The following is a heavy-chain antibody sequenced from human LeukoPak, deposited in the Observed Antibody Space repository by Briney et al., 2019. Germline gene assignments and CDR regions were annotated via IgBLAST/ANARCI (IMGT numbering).Heavy chain of an antibody. CDR3: AKGAIGYCSGGSCYSVDY. V-gene: IGHV3-23*01. CDR1: GFTFSSYA. CDR2: ISGSGGST. Sequence: GGSLRLSCAASGFTFSSYAMSWVRQAPGKGLEWVSAISGSGGSTYYADSVKGRSTISRDNSKNTLYLQMNSLRAEDTAVYYCAKGAIGYCSGGSCYSVDYWGQGTLVIVSS. D-gene: IGHD2-15*01. J-gene: IGHJ4*02.